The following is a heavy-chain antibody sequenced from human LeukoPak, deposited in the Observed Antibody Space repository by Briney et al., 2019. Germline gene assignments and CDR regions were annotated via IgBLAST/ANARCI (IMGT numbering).Heavy chain of an antibody. V-gene: IGHV3-7*01. Sequence: PGGSLRLSCAASGFTFSSYWMSWVRQAPGKGLEWVANIKQDGSEKYYVDSVKGRFTISRDNAKNSLYLQMNSLRPDDTAVYYCAKPGGNSGYYDAFDIWGQGTMVTVSS. CDR1: GFTFSSYW. CDR3: AKPGGNSGYYDAFDI. D-gene: IGHD5-12*01. CDR2: IKQDGSEK. J-gene: IGHJ3*02.